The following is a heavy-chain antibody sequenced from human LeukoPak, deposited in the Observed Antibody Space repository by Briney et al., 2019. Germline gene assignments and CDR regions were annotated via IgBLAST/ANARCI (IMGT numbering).Heavy chain of an antibody. J-gene: IGHJ6*04. Sequence: GSLRLSCAASGFTVSSNSLSWIRQPPGKGLEWIGEINHSGSTNYNPSLKSRVTISVDTSKNQFSLKLSSVTAADTAVYYCARGKGCSSTSCPYGMDVWGKGTTVTVSS. V-gene: IGHV4-34*01. CDR2: INHSGST. CDR1: GFTVSSNS. CDR3: ARGKGCSSTSCPYGMDV. D-gene: IGHD2-2*01.